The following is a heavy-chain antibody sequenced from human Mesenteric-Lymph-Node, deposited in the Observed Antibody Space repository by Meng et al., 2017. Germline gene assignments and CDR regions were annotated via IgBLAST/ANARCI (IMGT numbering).Heavy chain of an antibody. D-gene: IGHD4-23*01. J-gene: IGHJ3*02. CDR2: INHSGTT. V-gene: IGHV4-34*01. Sequence: SETLSPTCAVYGGSFSGYYWSWIRQPPGEGLEWIGEINHSGTTNYNPSLKSRVTISVDTSKNQFSLKLSSVTAADTAVYYCARAYVGNVGVLPDIWGQGTMVTVSS. CDR1: GGSFSGYY. CDR3: ARAYVGNVGVLPDI.